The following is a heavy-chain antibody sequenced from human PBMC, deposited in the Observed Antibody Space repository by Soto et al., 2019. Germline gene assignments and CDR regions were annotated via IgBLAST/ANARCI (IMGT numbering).Heavy chain of an antibody. V-gene: IGHV4-39*01. CDR1: RASISTTDYY. J-gene: IGHJ4*02. D-gene: IGHD2-8*02. CDR2: IDYSGTT. CDR3: TRHMCTRGPCYFDY. Sequence: SETLSLTCSVSRASISTTDYYWAWVRQTPEKGLEWIGSIDYSGTTYYKSSLKSRVTISIDTSNNQFSLKVYSMTAADTAVYYCTRHMCTRGPCYFDYWGQGTLVTVSS.